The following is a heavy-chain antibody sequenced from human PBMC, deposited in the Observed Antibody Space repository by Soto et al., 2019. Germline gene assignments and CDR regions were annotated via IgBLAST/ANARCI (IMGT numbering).Heavy chain of an antibody. V-gene: IGHV3-30*03. CDR3: XXXXAXPXXXXDS. CDR2: ISHDGNDR. CDR1: GFSFSAYG. Sequence: QVELVESGGGVVQPGRSLRLSCEASGFSFSAYGMHWVRQAPGKGLEWVAAISHDGNDRYYADSVKGRFTISRDNSKNTLYLQMNSLRSEDXXXXXXXXXXAXPXXXXDSWXQGTLVTXSS. J-gene: IGHJ4*02.